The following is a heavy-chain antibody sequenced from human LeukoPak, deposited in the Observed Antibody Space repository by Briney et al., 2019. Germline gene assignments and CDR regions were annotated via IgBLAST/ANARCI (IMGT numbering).Heavy chain of an antibody. V-gene: IGHV4-30-4*01. CDR2: IYYSGST. D-gene: IGHD3-3*01. CDR3: ARDSPTISGPIAAPGAEPPPLGYYYYGMDV. J-gene: IGHJ6*02. Sequence: PSETLSLTCTVSGGSISSGDYYWSWIRQPPGKGLEWIGYIYYSGSTYYNPSLKSRVTISVDTSKNQFSLKLSSVTAADTAVYYCARDSPTISGPIAAPGAEPPPLGYYYYGMDVWGQGTTVTVSS. CDR1: GGSISSGDYY.